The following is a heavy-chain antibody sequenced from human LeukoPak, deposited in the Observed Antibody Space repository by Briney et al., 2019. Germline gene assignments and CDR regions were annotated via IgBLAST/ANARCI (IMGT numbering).Heavy chain of an antibody. V-gene: IGHV1-69*13. J-gene: IGHJ4*02. D-gene: IGHD5-18*01. Sequence: GASVKVSCKASGGTFSSYAISWVRQAPGQGLEWMGGIIPIFGTANYAQKFQGRVTITADESTSTAYMELSSLRSEDTAVYYCARDGGVGYSYGYVFDYWGQGTLVTVSS. CDR1: GGTFSSYA. CDR3: ARDGGVGYSYGYVFDY. CDR2: IIPIFGTA.